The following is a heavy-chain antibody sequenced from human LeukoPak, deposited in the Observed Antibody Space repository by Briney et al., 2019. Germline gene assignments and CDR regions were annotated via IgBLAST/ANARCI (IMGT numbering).Heavy chain of an antibody. Sequence: GGSLRLSCAAPGFSLSSSWMTWVRQAPGKGLEWVGNINEAGSGSNYVDSVKGRFTISRDNAKNSLWLQMDSLRVEDTGVYFCARAKIDWGQGTLVTVSS. D-gene: IGHD3-22*01. CDR1: GFSLSSSW. CDR3: ARAKID. CDR2: INEAGSGS. J-gene: IGHJ4*02. V-gene: IGHV3-7*03.